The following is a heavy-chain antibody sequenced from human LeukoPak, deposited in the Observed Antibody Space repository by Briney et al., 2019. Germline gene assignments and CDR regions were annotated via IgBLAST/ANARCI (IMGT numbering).Heavy chain of an antibody. J-gene: IGHJ4*02. CDR1: GGSITNTNY. V-gene: IGHV4-4*02. CDR2: VNLQGST. CDR3: AREGGPYRPLDY. Sequence: SETLSLTFGVSGGSITNTNYWTWVRQPPGKGLEWIGEVNLQGSTNYNPSLMGRVAIAVDTSENHISLQLTSVTAADTAVYYCAREGGPYRPLDYSGQGTLVTVSS.